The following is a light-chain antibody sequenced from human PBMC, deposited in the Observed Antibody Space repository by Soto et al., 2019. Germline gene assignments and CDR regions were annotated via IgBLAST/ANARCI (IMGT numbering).Light chain of an antibody. CDR2: DAS. Sequence: EIMLTQSPATLSLSPGERATLSCRASQSISSDLDWYQQKPGQAPRLLIYDASNRATGIPARFSGSGSGTDFTLTISSLEPEDLAVYYCQQRSKWPLTFGGGTKVEIK. CDR1: QSISSD. V-gene: IGKV3-11*01. CDR3: QQRSKWPLT. J-gene: IGKJ4*01.